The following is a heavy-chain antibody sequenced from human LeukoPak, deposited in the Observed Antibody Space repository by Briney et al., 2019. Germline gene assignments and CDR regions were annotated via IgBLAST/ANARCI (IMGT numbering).Heavy chain of an antibody. Sequence: TSETLSLTCTVSGGSVSISDYYWGWIRQSPVKGLEWIGDVFYTGKTNYNPSLRGRATISIDTSKNQFSLKLSSVTAADTAVYYCARDQYGSSYGWFDPWGQGTLVTVSS. D-gene: IGHD6-13*01. J-gene: IGHJ5*02. CDR1: GGSVSISDYY. V-gene: IGHV4-39*07. CDR3: ARDQYGSSYGWFDP. CDR2: VFYTGKT.